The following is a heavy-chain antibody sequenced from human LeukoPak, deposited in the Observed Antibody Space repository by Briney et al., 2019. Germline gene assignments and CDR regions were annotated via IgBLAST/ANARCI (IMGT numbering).Heavy chain of an antibody. V-gene: IGHV1-69*04. J-gene: IGHJ5*02. CDR1: GGTFSNYT. Sequence: SVKVSCKASGGTFSNYTISWVRQAPGQGLEWMGRIIPILGIANYAQKFQGRVTITADKSTSTAYMELSSLRSEDTAVYYCARDTGYCSSTSCLNWFDPWGQGTLVTVSS. D-gene: IGHD2-2*01. CDR2: IIPILGIA. CDR3: ARDTGYCSSTSCLNWFDP.